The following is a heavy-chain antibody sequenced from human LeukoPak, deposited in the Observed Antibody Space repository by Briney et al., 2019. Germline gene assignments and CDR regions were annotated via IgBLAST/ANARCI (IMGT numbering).Heavy chain of an antibody. Sequence: ASVKVSYKASGYTFTSYAMHWVRQAPGQRLEWMGWINAGNGNTKYSQKFQGRVTITRDTSASTAYMELSSLRSEDTAVYYCARGGITIFGVVIIRDYYGMDVWGQGTTVTVSS. CDR3: ARGGITIFGVVIIRDYYGMDV. J-gene: IGHJ6*02. V-gene: IGHV1-3*01. D-gene: IGHD3-3*01. CDR2: INAGNGNT. CDR1: GYTFTSYA.